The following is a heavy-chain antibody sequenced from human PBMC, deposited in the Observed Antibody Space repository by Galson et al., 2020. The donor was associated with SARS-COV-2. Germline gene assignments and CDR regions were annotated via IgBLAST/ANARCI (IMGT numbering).Heavy chain of an antibody. Sequence: ASVKVSCKASGYTFTGYYMHWVRQAPGQGLEWMGWINPNSGGTNYAQKFQGRVTMTRDTSISTAYMELSRLRSDDTAVYYCAREYYYDSDAFDIWGQGTMVTVSS. CDR3: AREYYYDSDAFDI. J-gene: IGHJ3*02. CDR2: INPNSGGT. CDR1: GYTFTGYY. D-gene: IGHD3-22*01. V-gene: IGHV1-2*02.